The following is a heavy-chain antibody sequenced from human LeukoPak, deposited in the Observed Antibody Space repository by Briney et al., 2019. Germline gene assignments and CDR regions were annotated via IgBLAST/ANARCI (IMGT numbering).Heavy chain of an antibody. J-gene: IGHJ4*02. Sequence: GGSLRLSCAVSGFTFSDYAMHWVRRAPGKGLEWVASIQSNGNEKYSSDSLKGRFTISRDNSKNTLYLQMNTVRPEDTAVFYCARGVTSWPQGPYHFDYWGQGILITVSS. CDR1: GFTFSDYA. CDR2: IQSNGNEK. V-gene: IGHV3-30*02. CDR3: ARGVTSWPQGPYHFDY. D-gene: IGHD2-2*01.